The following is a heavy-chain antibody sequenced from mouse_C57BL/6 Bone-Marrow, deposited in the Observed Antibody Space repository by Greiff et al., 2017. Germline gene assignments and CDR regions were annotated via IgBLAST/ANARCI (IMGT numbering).Heavy chain of an antibody. D-gene: IGHD2-2*01. CDR3: ARRDYYGYDYFDY. CDR1: GFSLSTSGMG. V-gene: IGHV8-12*01. Sequence: QVQLKVSGPGILQSSQTLSLTCSFSGFSLSTSGMGVSWIRPPSGKGLEWLARIYWDDDKRSNPSLKRRPTISKDSYRNQVFLKITSVDIADTATSYCARRDYYGYDYFDYWGQGTTLTVSS. CDR2: IYWDDDK. J-gene: IGHJ2*01.